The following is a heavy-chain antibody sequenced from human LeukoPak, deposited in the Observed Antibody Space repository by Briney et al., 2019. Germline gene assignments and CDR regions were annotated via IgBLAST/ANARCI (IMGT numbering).Heavy chain of an antibody. D-gene: IGHD2-8*01. CDR3: ARDRYCTNGVCFLYGMDV. CDR2: ISYDGSNK. V-gene: IGHV3-30-3*01. J-gene: IGHJ6*02. Sequence: PGRSLRLSCAASGFTFSSYAMHWVRQAPGKGLEWVAVISYDGSNKYYADSVKGRFTISRDNAKNSLYLQMNSLRAEDTAVYYCARDRYCTNGVCFLYGMDVWGQGTTVTVSS. CDR1: GFTFSSYA.